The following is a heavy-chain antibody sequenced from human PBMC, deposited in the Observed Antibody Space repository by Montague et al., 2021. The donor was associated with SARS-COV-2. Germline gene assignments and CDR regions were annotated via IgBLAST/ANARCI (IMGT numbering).Heavy chain of an antibody. Sequence: SETLSLTCTIHGGSFSGGSFSGFYWNWVRQAPGKGLEWIGEINDSGSTNYKPSLRSRVTISVDKSDNQLSLSLRSVTAADTGVYYCARDASSSRWLRGRERYHFYPMDFWGQGTPVTVSS. V-gene: IGHV4-34*01. D-gene: IGHD2-2*01. CDR1: GGSFSGFY. CDR2: INDSGST. CDR3: ARDASSSRWLRGRERYHFYPMDF. J-gene: IGHJ6*02.